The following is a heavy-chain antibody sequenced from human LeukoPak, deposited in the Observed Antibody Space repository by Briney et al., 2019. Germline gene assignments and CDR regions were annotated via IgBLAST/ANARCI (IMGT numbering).Heavy chain of an antibody. D-gene: IGHD6-19*01. CDR2: IKPDGSDK. J-gene: IGHJ4*02. V-gene: IGHV3-7*01. CDR1: GFSFSNFW. CDR3: ARGLFAGGWYPDYFDY. Sequence: GGSLRLSCTASGFSFSNFWMGWVREAPGKGLEWVANIKPDGSDKYYVDSMEGRFTISRDNAKNSLYLQMNSLRAEDTAVYYCARGLFAGGWYPDYFDYWGQGTLVTVSS.